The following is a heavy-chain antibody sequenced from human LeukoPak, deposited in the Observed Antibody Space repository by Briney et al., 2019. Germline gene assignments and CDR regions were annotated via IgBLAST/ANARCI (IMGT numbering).Heavy chain of an antibody. V-gene: IGHV4-39*01. CDR2: IYYSGST. Sequence: PSETLSLTCTVSGGSISSSSYYWGWIRQPPGKGLEWTGSIYYSGSTYYNPSLKSRVTISVDTSKNQFSLKLSSVTAADTAVYYCARHSRDDYGDYVGTLDYWGQGTLVTVSS. D-gene: IGHD4-17*01. J-gene: IGHJ4*02. CDR1: GGSISSSSYY. CDR3: ARHSRDDYGDYVGTLDY.